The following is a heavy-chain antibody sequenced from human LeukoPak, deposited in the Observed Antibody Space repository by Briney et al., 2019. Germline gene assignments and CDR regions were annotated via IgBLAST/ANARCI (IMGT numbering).Heavy chain of an antibody. J-gene: IGHJ6*04. CDR2: INHSGST. D-gene: IGHD6-19*01. Sequence: PSETLSLTLAVYGGSFSGYYWSWIRQPPGKGLEWMGEINHSGSTNYNLSLKSRVTISVDTSKNQFSLKLRSVPAADTAVYCCARGRGGGSGWYYYYYGMDVWGEGTPVTVSS. V-gene: IGHV4-34*01. CDR1: GGSFSGYY. CDR3: ARGRGGGSGWYYYYYGMDV.